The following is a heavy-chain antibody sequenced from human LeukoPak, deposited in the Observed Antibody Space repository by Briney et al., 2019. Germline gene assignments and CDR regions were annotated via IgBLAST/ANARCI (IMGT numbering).Heavy chain of an antibody. J-gene: IGHJ4*02. Sequence: GGSLRLSCAASGVTLSTYAMNWVRQAPGKGLEWVSSISSSSSYIYYADSVKGRFTISRDNAKNSLYLQMNSLRAEDTAVYYCARGRCPEGRYCGYFDYWGQGTLVTVSS. CDR1: GVTLSTYA. V-gene: IGHV3-21*01. D-gene: IGHD6-19*01. CDR2: ISSSSSYI. CDR3: ARGRCPEGRYCGYFDY.